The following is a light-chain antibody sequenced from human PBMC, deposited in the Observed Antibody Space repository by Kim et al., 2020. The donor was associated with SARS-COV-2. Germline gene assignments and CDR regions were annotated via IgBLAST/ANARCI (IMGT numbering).Light chain of an antibody. Sequence: VSGGDRVTITCRASQNINTFLNWYQQKPGQAPRLLIYAASSLHSGVPSRFSGSGSGTAFTLTIASLQPEDIATYYCQQSYSTPSYTFGQGTKLEI. CDR1: QNINTF. CDR2: AAS. J-gene: IGKJ2*01. V-gene: IGKV1-39*01. CDR3: QQSYSTPSYT.